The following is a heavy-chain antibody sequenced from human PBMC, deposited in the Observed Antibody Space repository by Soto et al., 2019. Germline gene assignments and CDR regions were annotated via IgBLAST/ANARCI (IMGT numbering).Heavy chain of an antibody. CDR1: GYTFTSYG. J-gene: IGHJ6*03. D-gene: IGHD6-6*01. V-gene: IGHV1-18*01. CDR2: ISAYNGNT. Sequence: QVQLVQSGAEVKKPGASVKVSCKASGYTFTSYGISWVRQAPGQGLEWMGWISAYNGNTNYAQKLQGRVTMTTDTYPSTGYMELRSLRADDTAVYYCARSREVSSSIAARPGFTRNYYMDVWGKGTTVTVSS. CDR3: ARSREVSSSIAARPGFTRNYYMDV.